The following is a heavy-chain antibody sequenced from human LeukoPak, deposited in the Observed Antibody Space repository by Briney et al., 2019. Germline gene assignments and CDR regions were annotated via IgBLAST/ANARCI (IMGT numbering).Heavy chain of an antibody. CDR1: GVSFSGYY. CDR3: AREIPPFGGDYYYMDV. J-gene: IGHJ6*03. CDR2: INHSGST. Sequence: SETLCLTCAVSGVSFSGYYWSWIRQPPGKGLEWIGEINHSGSTNYNPSLKSRVTISVDTSKNQFSLKLSSVTAADTAVYYCAREIPPFGGDYYYMDVWGKGTTVTISS. V-gene: IGHV4-34*01. D-gene: IGHD2-21*01.